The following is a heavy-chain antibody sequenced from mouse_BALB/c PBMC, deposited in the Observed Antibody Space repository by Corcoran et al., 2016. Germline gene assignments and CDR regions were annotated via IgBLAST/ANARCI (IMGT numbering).Heavy chain of an antibody. Sequence: QVTLKASGPGILQPSQTLSLTCSFSGFSLSTSGMGVSWIRQPSGKGLEWLAHIYWDDDKRYNPSLKSRLTISKDTSRNQVFLKLTSVDTADTATYYCARRLYDGAMDYWGQGTSVTVSS. CDR1: GFSLSTSGMG. J-gene: IGHJ4*01. V-gene: IGHV8-12*01. CDR3: ARRLYDGAMDY. D-gene: IGHD2-3*01. CDR2: IYWDDDK.